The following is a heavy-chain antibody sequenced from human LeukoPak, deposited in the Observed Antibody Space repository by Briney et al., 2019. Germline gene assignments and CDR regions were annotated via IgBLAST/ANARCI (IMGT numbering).Heavy chain of an antibody. Sequence: PSETLSLTCAVYGGSFSGYYWSWIRQPPGKGLEWIGEINHSGSTNYNPSLKSRVTISVDTSKNQFSLKLTSVTAADTAVYYCARIPAAMGANDYWGQGTLVTVSS. CDR2: INHSGST. CDR1: GGSFSGYY. CDR3: ARIPAAMGANDY. V-gene: IGHV4-34*01. J-gene: IGHJ4*02. D-gene: IGHD2-2*01.